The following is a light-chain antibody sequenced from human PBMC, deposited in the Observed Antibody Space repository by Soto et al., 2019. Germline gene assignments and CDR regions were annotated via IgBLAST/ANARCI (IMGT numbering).Light chain of an antibody. J-gene: IGKJ1*01. V-gene: IGKV4-1*01. CDR1: QSVLYSSNTKNY. CDR2: WAS. Sequence: DIQMTQSPDSLAVSLGERATINCKSSQSVLYSSNTKNYLAWDQQKPGQPPKLLIYWASTRESGVHDRFSGSGSGTDFTLTISSLQAEDVAVYYCQQYFRPWTFGQGTKVEIK. CDR3: QQYFRPWT.